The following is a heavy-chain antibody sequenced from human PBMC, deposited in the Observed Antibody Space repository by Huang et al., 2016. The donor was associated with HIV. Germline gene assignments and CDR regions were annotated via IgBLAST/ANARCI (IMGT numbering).Heavy chain of an antibody. V-gene: IGHV1-69*01. D-gene: IGHD1-26*01. CDR3: ARLPWSPTDHYYYAMEL. Sequence: QVQLVQSGAEVKKPGSSVRVSCKASGGTFSSYAISWVRQAPGQGLEWRGGTIPIFGSANYAQKFQGRVTITADESTSTAYMELSALRSEDTAIYYCARLPWSPTDHYYYAMELWGQGTTVTVSS. CDR1: GGTFSSYA. CDR2: TIPIFGSA. J-gene: IGHJ6*02.